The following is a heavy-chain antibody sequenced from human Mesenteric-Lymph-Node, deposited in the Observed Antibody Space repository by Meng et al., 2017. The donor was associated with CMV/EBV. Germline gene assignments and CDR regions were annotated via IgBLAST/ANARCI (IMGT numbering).Heavy chain of an antibody. CDR2: IYYSGST. J-gene: IGHJ4*02. Sequence: SETLSLTCTVSGGSISSSSYYWGWLRQPPGKGLEWIGYIYYSGSTNYNPSLKSRVTISVDTSKNQFSLKLSSVTAADTAVYYCARVDYYDSSGYFIGVFDYWGQGTLVTVSS. CDR1: GGSISSSSYY. CDR3: ARVDYYDSSGYFIGVFDY. V-gene: IGHV4-61*05. D-gene: IGHD3-22*01.